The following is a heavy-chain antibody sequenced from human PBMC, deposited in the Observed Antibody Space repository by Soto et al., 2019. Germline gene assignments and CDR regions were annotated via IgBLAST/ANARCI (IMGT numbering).Heavy chain of an antibody. CDR1: GGSFSGYY. Sequence: PSETLSLTCAVYGGSFSGYYWSWIRQPPGKGLEWIGEINHSGSTNYNPSLKSRVTISVDTSKNQFSLKLSSVTAADTHVYYCARGLDSRSWYLNWFDPCGQGNLVTVSS. CDR2: INHSGST. CDR3: ARGLDSRSWYLNWFDP. J-gene: IGHJ5*02. V-gene: IGHV4-34*01. D-gene: IGHD6-13*01.